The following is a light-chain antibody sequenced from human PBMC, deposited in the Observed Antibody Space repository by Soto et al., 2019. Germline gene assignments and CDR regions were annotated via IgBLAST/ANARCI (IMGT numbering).Light chain of an antibody. V-gene: IGKV3-20*01. J-gene: IGKJ5*01. Sequence: EIVLTQSPGTLSLSPGERATLSCRASQSVSNSNLAWYQQKPGQAPRVLIYGASSRASGIPERFSGSGSGTDFTLTISSLEPEDFAVYYCQQYGSSILTFGQGTRLEIK. CDR2: GAS. CDR1: QSVSNSN. CDR3: QQYGSSILT.